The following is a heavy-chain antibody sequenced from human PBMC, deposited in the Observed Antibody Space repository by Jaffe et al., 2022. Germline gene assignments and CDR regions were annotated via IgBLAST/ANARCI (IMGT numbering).Heavy chain of an antibody. CDR3: AREDFFTFGGVMVDY. D-gene: IGHD3-16*01. V-gene: IGHV4-61*02. J-gene: IGHJ4*02. CDR2: IYTSGST. Sequence: QVQLQESGPGLVKPSQTLSLTCTVSGGSISSGSYYWSWIRQPAGKGLEWIGRIYTSGSTNYNPSLKSRVTISVDTSKNQFSLKLSSVTAADTAVYYCAREDFFTFGGVMVDYWGQGTLVTVSS. CDR1: GGSISSGSYY.